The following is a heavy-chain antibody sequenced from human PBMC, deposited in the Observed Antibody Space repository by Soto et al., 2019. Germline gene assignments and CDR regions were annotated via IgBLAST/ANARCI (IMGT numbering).Heavy chain of an antibody. D-gene: IGHD6-19*01. V-gene: IGHV3-23*01. Sequence: GGSLRLSCVASGFTFSSCAMHWVRQAPGRGLEWVSIISGSGGTTYYTDSVKGRFTISRDNSNNTLHLQMNSLRTEDTAVYYCAKGVRGSSGWSFDSWGQGTLVTVSS. J-gene: IGHJ4*02. CDR3: AKGVRGSSGWSFDS. CDR1: GFTFSSCA. CDR2: ISGSGGTT.